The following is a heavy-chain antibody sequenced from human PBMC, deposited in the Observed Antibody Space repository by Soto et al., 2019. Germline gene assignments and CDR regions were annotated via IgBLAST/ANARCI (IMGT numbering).Heavy chain of an antibody. J-gene: IGHJ6*02. CDR1: GFTFDDYA. CDR2: ISWNGVSI. D-gene: IGHD3-9*01. Sequence: PGGSLRLSCVASGFTFDDYAMHWVRQAPGKGLEWVSGISWNGVSIGYADSVKGRFTISRDNAKSSLYLQMTSLRVEDTSLYYCAKDSGLPYSYYYGMDVWGQGTTVTVSS. CDR3: AKDSGLPYSYYYGMDV. V-gene: IGHV3-9*01.